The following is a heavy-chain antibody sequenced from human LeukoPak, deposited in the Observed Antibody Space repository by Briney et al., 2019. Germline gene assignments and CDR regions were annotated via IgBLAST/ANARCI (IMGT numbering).Heavy chain of an antibody. D-gene: IGHD3-10*01. CDR1: GGSFSGYY. J-gene: IGHJ4*02. Sequence: SETLSLTCAVSGGSFSGYYWSWIRQPPGKGLEWIGETEHSGSTNYNPSIKSRATISVDTSKNRFSLKLSSVTAADTAVYYCASTVYYYGSGSYYGRRAFNYWGQGTLVTVSS. CDR3: ASTVYYYGSGSYYGRRAFNY. V-gene: IGHV4-34*01. CDR2: TEHSGST.